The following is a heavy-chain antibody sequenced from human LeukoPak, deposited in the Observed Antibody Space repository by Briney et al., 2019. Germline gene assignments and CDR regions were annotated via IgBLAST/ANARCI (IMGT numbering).Heavy chain of an antibody. CDR2: IKQDGSEK. Sequence: PGGSLRLSCAASGFTFSSYWMSWVRQAPGKGLEWVANIKQDGSEKYYVDSVKGRFTISRDNAKNSLYLQMNSLRAEDTAVYYCASIFRSGYLPQGMDVWGKGTTVTVSS. D-gene: IGHD3-3*01. CDR1: GFTFSSYW. J-gene: IGHJ6*03. CDR3: ASIFRSGYLPQGMDV. V-gene: IGHV3-7*01.